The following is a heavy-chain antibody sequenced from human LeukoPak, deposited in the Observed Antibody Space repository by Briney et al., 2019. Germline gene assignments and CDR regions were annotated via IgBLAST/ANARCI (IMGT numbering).Heavy chain of an antibody. CDR2: IYYSGST. D-gene: IGHD1-26*01. J-gene: IGHJ6*04. V-gene: IGHV4-39*07. Sequence: SETLSLTCTVSGGSISSSSYYWGWIRQPPGTGREGLGSIYYSGSTYYNPSLKSRVTISVDTSKNQFSLKLSSVTAADTAVYYCARSRRFVVGIVDVWGKGTTVTVSS. CDR3: ARSRRFVVGIVDV. CDR1: GGSISSSSYY.